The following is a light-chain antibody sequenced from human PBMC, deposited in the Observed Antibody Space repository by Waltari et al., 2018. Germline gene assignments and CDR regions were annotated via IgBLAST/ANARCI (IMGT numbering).Light chain of an antibody. CDR2: LGS. J-gene: IGKJ1*01. CDR1: QSLLHSNGYNY. Sequence: DVVMTQSPLSLPVTPGEPASISCRVSQSLLHSNGYNYLVWYLQKPGQSPQLLIYLGSNRASGVPDRFSGSGSGTDFTLKISRVEAEDVGVYYCMQALQTWTFGQGTKVEIK. V-gene: IGKV2-28*01. CDR3: MQALQTWT.